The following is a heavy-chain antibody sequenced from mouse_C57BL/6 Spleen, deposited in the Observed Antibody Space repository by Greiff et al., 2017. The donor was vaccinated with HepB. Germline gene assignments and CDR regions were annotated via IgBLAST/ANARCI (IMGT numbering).Heavy chain of an antibody. Sequence: EVQLQQSGPELVKPGASVKISCKASGYTFTDYYMNWVKQSHGKSLEWIGDINPNNGGTSYNQKFKGKATLTVDKSSSTAYMARRSLTSEDSAVYYCASSGSSPFDYWGQGTTLTVSS. J-gene: IGHJ2*01. CDR3: ASSGSSPFDY. D-gene: IGHD1-1*01. CDR2: INPNNGGT. CDR1: GYTFTDYY. V-gene: IGHV1-26*01.